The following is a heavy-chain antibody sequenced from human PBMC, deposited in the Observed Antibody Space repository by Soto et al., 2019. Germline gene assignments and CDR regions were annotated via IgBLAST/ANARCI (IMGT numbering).Heavy chain of an antibody. CDR3: ARYCSSSSCSQLYGMDV. J-gene: IGHJ6*02. CDR1: GYSFTKYW. CDR2: IDTSYSYS. Sequence: GESLKISCKGSGYSFTKYWIIWVRQVPGKGLEWMGRIDTSYSYSHYSPSFQGHVTIPVDKSISTGYLQWSSLKASDTAMYYCARYCSSSSCSQLYGMDVWGQGTTVTVSS. V-gene: IGHV5-10-1*01. D-gene: IGHD2-15*01.